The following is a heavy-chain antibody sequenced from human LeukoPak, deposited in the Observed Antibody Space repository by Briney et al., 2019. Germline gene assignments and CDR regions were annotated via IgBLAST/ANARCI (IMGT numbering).Heavy chain of an antibody. J-gene: IGHJ4*02. CDR2: IYYSGST. Sequence: SETLSLTCTVSGGSMSSSSYYWGWIRQPPGKGLEWIGSIYYSGSTYYNPSLKSRVTISVDTSKNQFSLKLSSVTAADTAVYYCASTSPKYYYESSGYSSLFDNWGQGTLVTVSS. V-gene: IGHV4-39*07. CDR3: ASTSPKYYYESSGYSSLFDN. D-gene: IGHD3-22*01. CDR1: GGSMSSSSYY.